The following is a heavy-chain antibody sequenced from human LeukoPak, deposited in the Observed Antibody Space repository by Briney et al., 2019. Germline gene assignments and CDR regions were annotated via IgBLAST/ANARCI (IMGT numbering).Heavy chain of an antibody. V-gene: IGHV1-24*01. J-gene: IGHJ3*02. CDR1: GYTLTELS. CDR3: AGGGNPYHDAFDI. D-gene: IGHD4-23*01. CDR2: FDPEDGDT. Sequence: ASVKVSCKVSGYTLTELSMNWVRQAPGKGLEWMGGFDPEDGDTIYAQKFQGRVTMTEDTSTDTAYLELSSLRSEDTAVYYCAGGGNPYHDAFDIWGQGTMVTVS.